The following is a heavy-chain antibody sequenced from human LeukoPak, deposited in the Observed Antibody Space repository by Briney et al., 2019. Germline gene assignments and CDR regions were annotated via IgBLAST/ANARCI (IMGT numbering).Heavy chain of an antibody. Sequence: PSQTLSLTCTVSGGSISSGSYYWSWIRQPAGKGLEWIGRIYTSGSTNYNPSLKSRVTMSVDTSKNQFSLKLSSVTAADTAVYYCARDVGGYCSGGSCYNAEYFQHWGQGTLVTVSS. CDR3: ARDVGGYCSGGSCYNAEYFQH. CDR1: GGSISSGSYY. V-gene: IGHV4-61*02. J-gene: IGHJ1*01. D-gene: IGHD2-15*01. CDR2: IYTSGST.